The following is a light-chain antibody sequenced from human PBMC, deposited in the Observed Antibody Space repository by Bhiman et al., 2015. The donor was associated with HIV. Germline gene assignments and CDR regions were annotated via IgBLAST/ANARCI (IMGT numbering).Light chain of an antibody. Sequence: QSVLTQPPSVSGAPGQTVSISCTGGPSNIGAGYDVHWYQQLPGRAPTLLIYATNRRPSGVPDRFSGSRSATSGSLAITGLQAEDEADYYCQSYDSSLSAWVFGGGTKLTVL. V-gene: IGLV1-40*01. CDR3: QSYDSSLSAWV. CDR2: ATN. J-gene: IGLJ3*02. CDR1: PSNIGAGYD.